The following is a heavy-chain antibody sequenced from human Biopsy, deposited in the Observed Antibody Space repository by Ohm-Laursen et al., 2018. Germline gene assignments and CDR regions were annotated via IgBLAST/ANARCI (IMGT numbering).Heavy chain of an antibody. CDR2: ISPKSAGT. J-gene: IGHJ4*02. CDR3: ALQSVAQMKNFDY. Sequence: ASVKVSCKASGFSFTGYYIHWVRQAPGQGLEWMGWISPKSAGTNYAQKFQGNITMTKNTSMSTAYMEMSRLRSDDTAVYYCALQSVAQMKNFDYWGQGTLVTVSS. CDR1: GFSFTGYY. D-gene: IGHD6-19*01. V-gene: IGHV1-2*02.